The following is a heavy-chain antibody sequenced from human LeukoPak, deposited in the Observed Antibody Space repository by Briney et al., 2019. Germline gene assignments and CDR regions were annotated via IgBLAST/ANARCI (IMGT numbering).Heavy chain of an antibody. CDR3: ARSPYYDSSGYPGLFDY. V-gene: IGHV1-2*04. D-gene: IGHD3-22*01. CDR2: INPNSGGT. CDR1: GYTFTGYY. Sequence: ASVKVSCKASGYTFTGYYMHWVRQAPGQGLEWMGWINPNSGGTNYAQKFQGWVTMTRDTSITTAYMELSRLRSDDTAVYDCARSPYYDSSGYPGLFDYWGQGTLVTVSS. J-gene: IGHJ4*02.